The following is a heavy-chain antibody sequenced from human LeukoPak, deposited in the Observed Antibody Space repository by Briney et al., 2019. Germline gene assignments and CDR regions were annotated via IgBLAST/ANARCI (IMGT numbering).Heavy chain of an antibody. V-gene: IGHV4-59*01. J-gene: IGHJ5*02. CDR3: ARDQGTWWFDP. D-gene: IGHD3-10*01. Sequence: SETMSLTCTVSGGSMSGYYWTWIRQPPGTGLEWIGYIYFSGSTNYNPSLKSRVTISVDTSKNQFSLKLTSVTAADTAVYYCARDQGTWWFDPWGQGTLVTVSS. CDR1: GGSMSGYY. CDR2: IYFSGST.